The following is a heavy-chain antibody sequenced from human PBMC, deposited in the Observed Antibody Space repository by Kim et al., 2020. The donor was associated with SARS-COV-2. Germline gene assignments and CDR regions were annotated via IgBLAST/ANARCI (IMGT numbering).Heavy chain of an antibody. Sequence: NYNPSLESRFTISMDKSKNQLSLKLRFVTAADTAVYYCARDRGGHSYAYDYWGQGTLVTVSS. V-gene: IGHV4-4*02. D-gene: IGHD5-18*01. CDR3: ARDRGGHSYAYDY. J-gene: IGHJ4*02.